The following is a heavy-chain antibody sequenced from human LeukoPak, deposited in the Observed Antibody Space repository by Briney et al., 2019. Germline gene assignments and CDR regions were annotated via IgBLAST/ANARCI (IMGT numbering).Heavy chain of an antibody. D-gene: IGHD6-19*01. V-gene: IGHV3-9*01. CDR2: ISWNSGYI. J-gene: IGHJ4*02. Sequence: PGRSLRLSCAASGFTFANYAMHWVRQAPGKGLEWLSIISWNSGYIGYADSVKGRFTISRDNAKKSLDLQMNSLRAEDTAFYYCAKVRGTYSSGYFFDYWGQGTLVTVSS. CDR3: AKVRGTYSSGYFFDY. CDR1: GFTFANYA.